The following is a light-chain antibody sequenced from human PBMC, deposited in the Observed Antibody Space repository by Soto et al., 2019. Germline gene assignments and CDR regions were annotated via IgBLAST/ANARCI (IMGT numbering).Light chain of an antibody. J-gene: IGKJ5*01. CDR3: QQYNNWPPGIT. CDR2: GAS. Sequence: NVLTQSPGTLSLSPWERATLSCRASQSVGRNYLAWFQQKSGQAPRLVIYGASSRAAGIPDRLSGSGSGTEFTLTISSLQSEDFAVYYCQQYNNWPPGITFGQGTRLEIK. V-gene: IGKV3D-15*01. CDR1: QSVGRN.